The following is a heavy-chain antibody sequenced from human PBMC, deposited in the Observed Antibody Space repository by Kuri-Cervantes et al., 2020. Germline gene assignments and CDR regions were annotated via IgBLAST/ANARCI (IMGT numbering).Heavy chain of an antibody. CDR2: ISSSSSTI. CDR3: ARDWLEKVSSSGSYYYYYYGMDV. CDR1: GFTFSSYS. D-gene: IGHD3-10*01. Sequence: GGSLRLSCAASGFTFSSYSMNWVRQAPGKGLEWASYISSSSSTIYYADSVKGRFTISRGNAKNSLYLQMNSLRDEDTAVYYCARDWLEKVSSSGSYYYYYYGMDVWGQGTTVTVSS. V-gene: IGHV3-48*02. J-gene: IGHJ6*02.